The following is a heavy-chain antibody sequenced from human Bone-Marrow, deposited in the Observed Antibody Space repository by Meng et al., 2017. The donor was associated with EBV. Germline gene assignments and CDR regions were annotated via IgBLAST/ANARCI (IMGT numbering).Heavy chain of an antibody. D-gene: IGHD6-19*01. CDR2: ISYDGGYK. J-gene: IGHJ4*02. Sequence: QVHLVESGGGVVQPGRSLRLSCVASGFSFDSFALHWVRQAPGKGLEWVAVISYDGGYKDYADSVKGRFTISRDTSMNTLFLQMNSLRPEDTAVYYCVRDAILTITVAPFDYWGQGTLVTVSS. V-gene: IGHV3-30-3*01. CDR1: GFSFDSFA. CDR3: VRDAILTITVAPFDY.